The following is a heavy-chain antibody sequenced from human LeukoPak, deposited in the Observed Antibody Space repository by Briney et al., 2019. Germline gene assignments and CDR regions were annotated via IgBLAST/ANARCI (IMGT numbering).Heavy chain of an antibody. D-gene: IGHD3-22*01. J-gene: IGHJ3*02. V-gene: IGHV4-39*01. CDR3: ASPDSRKSAFDI. Sequence: PSETLSLTCTVSGGSISSSSYYWGWIRQPPGKGLEWIGSIYYSGSTYYNPSLKSRVTISVDTSKNQFSLKLSSVTAADTAVYYCASPDSRKSAFDIWGQGTMVTVSS. CDR2: IYYSGST. CDR1: GGSISSSSYY.